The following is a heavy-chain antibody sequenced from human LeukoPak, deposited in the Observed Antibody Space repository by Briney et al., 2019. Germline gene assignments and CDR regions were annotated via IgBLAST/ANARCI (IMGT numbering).Heavy chain of an antibody. D-gene: IGHD2-2*01. Sequence: GGSLRLSCAASGFTFSSYTMHWVRQAPGKGLEWVSSISSSSSYIYYADSVKGRFTISRDNAKNSLYLQMNSLRAEDTAVYYCARAYCSSTSCYFDYWAREPWSPSPQ. CDR1: GFTFSSYT. CDR2: ISSSSSYI. J-gene: IGHJ4*02. V-gene: IGHV3-21*01. CDR3: ARAYCSSTSCYFDY.